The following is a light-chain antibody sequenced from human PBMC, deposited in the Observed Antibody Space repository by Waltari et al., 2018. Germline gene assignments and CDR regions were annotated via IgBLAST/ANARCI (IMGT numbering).Light chain of an antibody. CDR1: QGISSR. J-gene: IGKJ4*01. V-gene: IGKV1-12*01. CDR3: QQANSFPT. Sequence: DIQMTQSPSCVSASVGVRLTITCRPCQGISSRLAWYQQKPGKAPKLLIYAASSLPSAVPSRVSGGGSGTDFTLTISSLQPEDCATYYGQQANSFPTFGGGTKVEIK. CDR2: AAS.